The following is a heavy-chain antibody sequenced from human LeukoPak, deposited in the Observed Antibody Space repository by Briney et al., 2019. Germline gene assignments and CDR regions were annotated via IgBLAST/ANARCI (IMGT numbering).Heavy chain of an antibody. V-gene: IGHV3-48*04. CDR1: GFTFDDYG. CDR2: ISSGSSTI. CDR3: ARGRYASSWYCDY. D-gene: IGHD6-13*01. Sequence: PGGSLRLSCAASGFTFDDYGMSWVRQAPGKGLEWVSYISSGSSTIYYADSVKGRFTISRDDAKNSLYLQMNSLSAEDTAVYYCARGRYASSWYCDYWGQGTLVTVSS. J-gene: IGHJ4*02.